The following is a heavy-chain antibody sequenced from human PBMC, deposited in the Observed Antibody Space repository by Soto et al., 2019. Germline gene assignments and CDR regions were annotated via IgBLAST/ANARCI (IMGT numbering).Heavy chain of an antibody. Sequence: SETLSLTCTVSGGSISSGGYYWSWIRQHPGKGLEWIGYIYYSGSTYYNPSLKSRVTISVDTSKNQFSLKLSSVTAADTAVYYRARATSRSAAGNYYYYGMDVWGQGTTVTVSS. CDR2: IYYSGST. CDR1: GGSISSGGYY. J-gene: IGHJ6*02. V-gene: IGHV4-31*03. CDR3: ARATSRSAAGNYYYYGMDV. D-gene: IGHD6-13*01.